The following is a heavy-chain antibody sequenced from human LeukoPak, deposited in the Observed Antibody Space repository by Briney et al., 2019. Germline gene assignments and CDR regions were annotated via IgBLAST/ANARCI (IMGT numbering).Heavy chain of an antibody. CDR3: AKSGYGNYWYFDL. D-gene: IGHD5-18*01. CDR1: GFTFRSYS. V-gene: IGHV3-21*01. Sequence: GGSLRLSCAASGFTFRSYSMNWVRQAPGKGLEWVSSISSSSSYIYYADSVKGRFTISRDNAKNSLYLQMNSLRAEDTAVYYCAKSGYGNYWYFDLWGRGTLVTVSS. J-gene: IGHJ2*01. CDR2: ISSSSSYI.